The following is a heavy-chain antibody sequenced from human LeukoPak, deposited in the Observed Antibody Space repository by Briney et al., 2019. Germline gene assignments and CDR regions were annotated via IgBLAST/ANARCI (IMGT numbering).Heavy chain of an antibody. D-gene: IGHD2-21*02. CDR1: GGSISSSSYY. J-gene: IGHJ3*02. CDR2: IYYSGST. V-gene: IGHV4-39*07. Sequence: SETLSLTCTVSGGSISSSSYYWGWIRQPPGKGLEWIGSIYYSGSTYYNPSLKSRVTISVDTSKNQFSLKLSSVTAADTAVYYCARDLAYCGGDCPPANAFDIWGQGTMVTVSS. CDR3: ARDLAYCGGDCPPANAFDI.